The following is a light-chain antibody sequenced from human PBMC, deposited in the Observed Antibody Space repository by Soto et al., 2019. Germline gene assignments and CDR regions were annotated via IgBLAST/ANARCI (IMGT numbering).Light chain of an antibody. CDR2: GAS. CDR3: QQYGSSPRFS. J-gene: IGKJ3*01. V-gene: IGKV3-20*01. Sequence: EIVLTQSPGTLSLSPGERATLSCRASQSVSSSYLAWYQQKPGQAHRLLIYGASSRATGIPDRFSGSGSGTYFTLTISTLEPEDFAVYYCQQYGSSPRFSFGPGTKVVIK. CDR1: QSVSSSY.